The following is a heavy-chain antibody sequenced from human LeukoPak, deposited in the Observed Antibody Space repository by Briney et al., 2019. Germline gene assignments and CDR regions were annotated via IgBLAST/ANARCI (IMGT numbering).Heavy chain of an antibody. CDR3: ARGLTGLTRGVIGD. V-gene: IGHV4-39*07. Sequence: RASETLSLTCTVSGGSISSSSYYWSWIRQPPGKGLEWIGEINHSGSTNYNPSLKSRVTISVDTSKNQFSLKLSSVTAADTAVYYCARGLTGLTRGVIGDWGQGTLVTISS. CDR2: INHSGST. J-gene: IGHJ4*02. D-gene: IGHD3-10*01. CDR1: GGSISSSSYY.